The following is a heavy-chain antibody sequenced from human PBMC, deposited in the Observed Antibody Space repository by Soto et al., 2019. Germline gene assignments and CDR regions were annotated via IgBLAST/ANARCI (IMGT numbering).Heavy chain of an antibody. J-gene: IGHJ5*02. Sequence: QVQLVQSGAEVKKPGSSVKVSCKASGGTFSSYAISWVRQAPGQGLEWMGGIIPIFGTANYAQKFQGRVTITAAESTSTAYMELSSLRSEDTAVYYCARGKSRTGGSCYFRCWFDPWGQGTLVTVSS. CDR2: IIPIFGTA. CDR1: GGTFSSYA. D-gene: IGHD2-15*01. CDR3: ARGKSRTGGSCYFRCWFDP. V-gene: IGHV1-69*01.